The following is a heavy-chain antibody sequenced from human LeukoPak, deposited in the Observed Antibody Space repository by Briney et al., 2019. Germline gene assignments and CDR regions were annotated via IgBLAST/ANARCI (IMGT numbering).Heavy chain of an antibody. CDR2: INHRGST. CDR3: ARGLRVTMIVVATNWFDP. J-gene: IGHJ5*02. Sequence: PSETLSLTCAVYGGSFSGYYWRWIRQPPGKGLEWFGEINHRGSTNQNPSLKSRVTITVDTSKTQFSQTLSCVTAANTAVYSCARGLRVTMIVVATNWFDPWGQGTLVTVSS. D-gene: IGHD3-22*01. CDR1: GGSFSGYY. V-gene: IGHV4-34*01.